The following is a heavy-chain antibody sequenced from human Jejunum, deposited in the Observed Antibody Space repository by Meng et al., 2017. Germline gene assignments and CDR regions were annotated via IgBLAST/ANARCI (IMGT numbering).Heavy chain of an antibody. J-gene: IGHJ5*02. D-gene: IGHD2-15*01. CDR3: ATERHDLGFCYFDP. CDR1: GYTVRSQQ. Sequence: VLLVQMRVEGMSRGHEGVVSRNASGYTVRSQQRMWVRQEPGQAVQWLGWIHPNTGGKKYPQKYQGRVTVTRDTSISTAYMEMSSLKSDDTAVYYCATERHDLGFCYFDPWGQGTLVTVSS. V-gene: IGHV1-2*02. CDR2: IHPNTGGK.